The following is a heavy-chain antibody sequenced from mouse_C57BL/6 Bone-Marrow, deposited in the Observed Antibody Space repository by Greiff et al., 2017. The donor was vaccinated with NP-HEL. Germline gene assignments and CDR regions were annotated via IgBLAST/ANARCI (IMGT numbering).Heavy chain of an antibody. J-gene: IGHJ3*01. CDR3: ARYRASWFAY. V-gene: IGHV7-3*01. CDR2: IRNTANGYTT. CDR1: GFTFTDYY. Sequence: EVMLVESGGGLVQPGGSLSLSCAASGFTFTDYYMSWVRQPPGKALEWLGFIRNTANGYTTEYSSSVKGRFTISRDNSQSILYLQMNALRAADSATYYCARYRASWFAYWGQGTLVTVSA.